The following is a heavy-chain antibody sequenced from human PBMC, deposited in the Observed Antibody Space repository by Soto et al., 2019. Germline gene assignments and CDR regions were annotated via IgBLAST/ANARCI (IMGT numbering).Heavy chain of an antibody. D-gene: IGHD2-2*01. J-gene: IGHJ4*02. CDR1: GFTFSTYT. CDR2: MSGSGGSP. CDR3: AKARCSTTNCYVPDY. Sequence: EVQLLESGGGLVQPGGSLRLYCAASGFTFSTYTMSWVRQAPGKGLEWVSVMSGSGGSPSYSDSVQGRFTISRDNHKNTLYLQMSSLRVEDTAMYYCAKARCSTTNCYVPDYWGQGTLVTVSS. V-gene: IGHV3-23*01.